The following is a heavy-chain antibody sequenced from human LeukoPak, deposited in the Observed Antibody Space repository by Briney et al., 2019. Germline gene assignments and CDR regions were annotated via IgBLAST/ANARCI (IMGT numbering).Heavy chain of an antibody. Sequence: SETLSLTCTVSGGPISSSSYYWGWIRQPPGKGLEWIGSIYYSGSTYYNPSLKSRVTISVDTSKNQFSLKLSSVTAADTAVYYCARQRGYSYGMINWFDPWGQGTLVTVSS. CDR2: IYYSGST. V-gene: IGHV4-39*01. J-gene: IGHJ5*02. CDR3: ARQRGYSYGMINWFDP. CDR1: GGPISSSSYY. D-gene: IGHD5-18*01.